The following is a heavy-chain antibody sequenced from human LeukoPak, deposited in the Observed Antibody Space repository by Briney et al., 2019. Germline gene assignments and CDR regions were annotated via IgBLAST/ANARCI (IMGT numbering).Heavy chain of an antibody. J-gene: IGHJ4*02. CDR1: GFTFSSYS. D-gene: IGHD4-17*01. CDR2: ISSSSSYI. V-gene: IGHV3-21*01. CDR3: ARVSDYGDYD. Sequence: PXGSLRLSCAASGFTFSSYSMNWVCQAPGKGLEWVSSISSSSSYIYYADSVKGRFTISRDNAKNSLYLQMNSLRAEDTAVYYCARVSDYGDYDWGQGTLVTVSS.